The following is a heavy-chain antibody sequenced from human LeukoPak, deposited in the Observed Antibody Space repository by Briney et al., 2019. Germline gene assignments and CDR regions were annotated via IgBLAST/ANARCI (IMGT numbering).Heavy chain of an antibody. CDR2: ISSSGSTI. J-gene: IGHJ4*02. V-gene: IGHV3-11*01. CDR3: ARTYSSGWPDY. CDR1: GFTFSDYY. Sequence: PGGSLRLSCAASGFTFSDYYMSWIRQAPGEGLEWVSYISSSGSTIYYANSVKGRFTISRDNAKNSLYLQMNSLRAEDTAVYYCARTYSSGWPDYWGQGTLVTVSS. D-gene: IGHD6-19*01.